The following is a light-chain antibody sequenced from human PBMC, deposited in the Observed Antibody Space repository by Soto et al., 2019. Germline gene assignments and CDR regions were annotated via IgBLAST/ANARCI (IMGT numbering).Light chain of an antibody. Sequence: QSALTQPASVSGSPGQSITISCTGTSSDVGGYNYVSWYQQHPGKAPQLMIHEVSNRPLGVSYRFSGSKSGNTASLTISGLQAEDEADYYCSSYTSNSPWVFGGGTKLTVL. V-gene: IGLV2-14*01. J-gene: IGLJ3*02. CDR3: SSYTSNSPWV. CDR2: EVS. CDR1: SSDVGGYNY.